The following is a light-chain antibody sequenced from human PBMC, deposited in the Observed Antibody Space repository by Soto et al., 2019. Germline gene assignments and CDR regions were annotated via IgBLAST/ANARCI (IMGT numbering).Light chain of an antibody. J-gene: IGKJ1*01. CDR3: QQYNNWSPEGRT. V-gene: IGKV3-15*01. CDR1: QSVSSN. CDR2: GAS. Sequence: EIVMPQSPATLSVSPGERATLSCRASQSVSSNLAWYQQKPGQAPRLLIYGASTRATGIPARFSGSGSGTEFTLTISSLQSEDFAVYYCQQYNNWSPEGRTFGQGTKVDSK.